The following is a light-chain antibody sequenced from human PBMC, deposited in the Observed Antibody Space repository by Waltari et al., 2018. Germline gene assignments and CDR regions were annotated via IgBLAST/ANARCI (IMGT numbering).Light chain of an antibody. J-gene: IGLJ3*02. CDR3: ISYTTSNTWV. Sequence: QSALTQPASVSGSPGQSITISCTGSSSDVGGSNYVSWYQQHPGKAPKLMTYHVSERPSGVSNRVSGSKSGNTASRTISGLQAEDEADYYCISYTTSNTWVFGGGTKLTVL. CDR1: SSDVGGSNY. CDR2: HVS. V-gene: IGLV2-14*01.